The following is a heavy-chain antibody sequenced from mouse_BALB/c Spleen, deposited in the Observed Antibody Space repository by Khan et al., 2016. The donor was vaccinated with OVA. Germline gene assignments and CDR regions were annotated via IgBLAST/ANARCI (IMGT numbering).Heavy chain of an antibody. CDR1: GYTFASDD. V-gene: IGHV1S56*01. CDR2: MVPGGGRT. D-gene: IGHD2-14*01. CDR3: ARGGYGGFAY. Sequence: QVQLKQSGAELVKPGASVKLSCKASGYTFASDDINWVRRRPEQGLEWVGWMVPGGGRTKCSENFKGKATLTTDKSSSTADLQLSRRTSVDSGAYFCARGGYGGFAYWGQGTLVTVSA. J-gene: IGHJ3*01.